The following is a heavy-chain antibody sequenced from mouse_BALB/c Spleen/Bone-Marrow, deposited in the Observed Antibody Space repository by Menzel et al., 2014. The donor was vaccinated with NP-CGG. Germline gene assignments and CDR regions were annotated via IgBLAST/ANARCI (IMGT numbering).Heavy chain of an antibody. CDR3: ARQRDGSYAMDY. V-gene: IGHV5-9-3*01. Sequence: EVILVESGGGLVKPGGSLKLSCAASGFTFSSYAMSWVRQTPEKRLEWVATISSGGSYTYYPDSVKGRFTISRDNAKNTLYLQMSSLRSEDTAMYYCARQRDGSYAMDYWGQGTSVTVSS. CDR2: ISSGGSYT. D-gene: IGHD2-3*01. CDR1: GFTFSSYA. J-gene: IGHJ4*01.